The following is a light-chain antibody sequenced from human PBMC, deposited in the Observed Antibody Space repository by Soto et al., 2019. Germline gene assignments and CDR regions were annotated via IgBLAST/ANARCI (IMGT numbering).Light chain of an antibody. V-gene: IGKV1-5*03. Sequence: DIQMTQSPSTLSASVGDRITITCRASQSISSWLAWYQQKPGKAPKLLIYKASSLECGVPSRFSGSGYGTELTATISSLQPEDFAIYYCKKYKSDSYTFGQGTKLEIK. J-gene: IGKJ2*01. CDR3: KKYKSDSYT. CDR1: QSISSW. CDR2: KAS.